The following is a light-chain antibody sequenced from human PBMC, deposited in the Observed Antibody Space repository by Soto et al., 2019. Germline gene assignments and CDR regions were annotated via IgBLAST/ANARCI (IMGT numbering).Light chain of an antibody. CDR1: QSVRSNF. J-gene: IGKJ1*01. CDR3: QRYDTLRT. CDR2: GAS. Sequence: EILLTQSPGTLSLSPGERATLSCRASQSVRSNFLAWYQQKPGQAPRLLIYGASNRATGIPDRFSGSGSGTDFTLTITRPEPEDFAMYYCQRYDTLRTFSQATKVDIK. V-gene: IGKV3-20*01.